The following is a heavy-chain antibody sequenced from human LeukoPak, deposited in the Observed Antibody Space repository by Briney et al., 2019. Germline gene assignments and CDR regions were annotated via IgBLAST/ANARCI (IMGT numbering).Heavy chain of an antibody. V-gene: IGHV1-8*01. CDR2: MNPNSGNT. J-gene: IGHJ4*02. D-gene: IGHD6-19*01. Sequence: ASVKVSCKASGYTFTSYDINWVRQATGQGLEWMGWMNPNSGNTGYAQKFQGRVTMTRNTSISTAYMELSSLRSEDTAVYYCARGLANAGSGWTENDYWGQGTLVTVPS. CDR3: ARGLANAGSGWTENDY. CDR1: GYTFTSYD.